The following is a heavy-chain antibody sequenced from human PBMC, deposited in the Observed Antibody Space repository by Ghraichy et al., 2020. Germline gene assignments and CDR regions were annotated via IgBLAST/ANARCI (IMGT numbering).Heavy chain of an antibody. Sequence: GGSLRLSCAASGFSFDDHAMHWVRQAPGKGLEWVSGISWDSGNIGYADSVKGRFTISRDNAKNSLYLQMNSLRTEDTALYYCVKDDYPYCSGSGSYADYWGLGTLVTVSS. CDR2: ISWDSGNI. J-gene: IGHJ4*02. CDR1: GFSFDDHA. CDR3: VKDDYPYCSGSGSYADY. D-gene: IGHD3-10*01. V-gene: IGHV3-9*01.